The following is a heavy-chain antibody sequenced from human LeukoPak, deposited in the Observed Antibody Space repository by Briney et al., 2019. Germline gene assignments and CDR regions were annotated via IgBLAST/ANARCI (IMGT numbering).Heavy chain of an antibody. V-gene: IGHV1-69*06. J-gene: IGHJ4*02. Sequence: SAKVSCKASGDTFSRYAISWVRQAPGQGLEWMGQIIPTFGTANYAQKFQGRVTITADKFTSTAYMELNSLRSEDTAVYYCARESQIVATIGFDYWGQGTLVTVSS. D-gene: IGHD5-12*01. CDR1: GDTFSRYA. CDR2: IIPTFGTA. CDR3: ARESQIVATIGFDY.